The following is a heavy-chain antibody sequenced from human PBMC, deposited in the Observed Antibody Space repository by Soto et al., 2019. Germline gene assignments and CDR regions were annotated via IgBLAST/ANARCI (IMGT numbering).Heavy chain of an antibody. CDR3: ARGYDSGNYYY. V-gene: IGHV3-48*01. CDR1: GFTFSTYD. J-gene: IGHJ4*02. CDR2: ISRSTIT. Sequence: GGSLRLSCVVSGFTFSTYDVTWVRQAPGKGLEWVSSISRSTITDYADSVKGRFTISGDKAKNSVYLQMNSLRAEDTAVYYCARGYDSGNYYYWGQGTLVTAPQ. D-gene: IGHD3-10*01.